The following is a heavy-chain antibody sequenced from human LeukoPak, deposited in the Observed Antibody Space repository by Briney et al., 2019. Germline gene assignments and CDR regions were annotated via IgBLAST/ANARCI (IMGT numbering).Heavy chain of an antibody. CDR2: INPNSGGT. V-gene: IGHV1-2*02. J-gene: IGHJ4*02. Sequence: ASVKVSCKASGYTFTRYYMQWVGQAPGQGREWMGWINPNSGGTNYAQKFKGRVTMTRDTSISTAYMELSRLRSDDTAVYYCARDQSGYAMTRYWGQGTLVTVSS. D-gene: IGHD6-25*01. CDR3: ARDQSGYAMTRY. CDR1: GYTFTRYY.